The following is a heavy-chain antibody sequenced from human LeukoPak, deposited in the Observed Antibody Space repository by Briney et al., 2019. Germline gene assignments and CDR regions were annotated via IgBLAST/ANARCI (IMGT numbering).Heavy chain of an antibody. D-gene: IGHD6-19*01. J-gene: IGHJ5*02. Sequence: PSETLSLTCTVSGGSISSYYWSWIRQPPGKGLEWIGYIYYSGSINYNPSLKSRVTISVDTSKNQFSLKLSSVTAADTAVYYCARHPHSSGWYGVGFDPWGQGTLVTVSS. CDR2: IYYSGSI. CDR3: ARHPHSSGWYGVGFDP. CDR1: GGSISSYY. V-gene: IGHV4-59*08.